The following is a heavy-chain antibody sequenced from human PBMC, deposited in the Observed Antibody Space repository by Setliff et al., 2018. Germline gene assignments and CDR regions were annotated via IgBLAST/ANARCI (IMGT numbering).Heavy chain of an antibody. J-gene: IGHJ6*03. CDR2: IIPIFGTA. CDR1: GGTFSSHA. CDR3: ARVDCSSTSCYAGIYYYYMDV. D-gene: IGHD2-2*01. V-gene: IGHV1-69*06. Sequence: SVKVSCKASGGTFSSHAISWVRQAPGQGLEWMGGIIPIFGTANYAQKFQGRVTITADKSTSTAYMELSSLRSEDTAVYYCARVDCSSTSCYAGIYYYYMDVWGKGTTVTVSS.